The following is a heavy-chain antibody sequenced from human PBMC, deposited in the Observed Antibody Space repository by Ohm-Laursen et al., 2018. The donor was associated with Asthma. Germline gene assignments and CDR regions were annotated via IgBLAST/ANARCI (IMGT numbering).Heavy chain of an antibody. CDR2: IYYSGST. CDR1: GGSISSGSYY. V-gene: IGHV4-31*03. Sequence: TLSLTCPVSGGSISSGSYYWSWIRQHPGKGLEWIGYIYYSGSTYYNPSLKSRVTISIDTSKNQFSLKLSSVTAADTAVYYCARVIPTNWFDPWGQGTLVTVSS. CDR3: ARVIPTNWFDP. J-gene: IGHJ5*02.